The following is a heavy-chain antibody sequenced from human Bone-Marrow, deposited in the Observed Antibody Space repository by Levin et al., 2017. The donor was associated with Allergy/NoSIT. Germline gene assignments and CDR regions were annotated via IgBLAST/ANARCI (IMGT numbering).Heavy chain of an antibody. CDR3: AVPKTNYYDSSGWPH. CDR1: GFTFSNAW. J-gene: IGHJ4*02. CDR2: IKSKTDGGTT. Sequence: SGGSLRLSCAASGFTFSNAWMSWVRQAPGKGLEWIGRIKSKTDGGTTDYAAPVKGRFTILRDDSKNTLYLQMSSLKPEDTAVYYCAVPKTNYYDSSGWPHWGQGTLVTVSS. V-gene: IGHV3-15*01. D-gene: IGHD3-22*01.